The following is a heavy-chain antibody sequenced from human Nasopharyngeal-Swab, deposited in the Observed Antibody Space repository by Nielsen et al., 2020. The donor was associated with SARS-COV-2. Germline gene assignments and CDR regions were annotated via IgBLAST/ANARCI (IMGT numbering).Heavy chain of an antibody. D-gene: IGHD3-22*01. V-gene: IGHV1-24*01. CDR2: FDPQNGEP. J-gene: IGHJ4*02. CDR1: GDTLTELS. Sequence: ASLKVSCKVSGDTLTELSVFWVRQSPGKGLEGMGGFDPQNGEPIYAQKFQGRVTMTQDTSTDTAYMELSGLRFEDTAVYYCATRAFRTYYYESSGDLWGQGTLVTVSS. CDR3: ATRAFRTYYYESSGDL.